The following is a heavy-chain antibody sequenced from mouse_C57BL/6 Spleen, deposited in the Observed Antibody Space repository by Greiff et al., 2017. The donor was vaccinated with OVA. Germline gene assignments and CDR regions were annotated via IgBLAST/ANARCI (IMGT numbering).Heavy chain of an antibody. CDR3: ARVEEDYGRYFDY. CDR1: GYTFTSYW. CDR2: INPSNGGT. J-gene: IGHJ2*01. D-gene: IGHD2-4*01. V-gene: IGHV1-53*01. Sequence: QVQLQQPGTDLVKPGASVKLSCKASGYTFTSYWMHWVKQRPGQGLEWIGNINPSNGGTNYNEKFKSKATLTVDKSSSTAYMQLSSLTSEDSAVYYCARVEEDYGRYFDYWGQGTTLTVSS.